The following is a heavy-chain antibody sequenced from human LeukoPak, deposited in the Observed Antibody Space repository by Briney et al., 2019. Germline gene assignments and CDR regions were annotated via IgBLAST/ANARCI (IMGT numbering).Heavy chain of an antibody. CDR2: VYYSGTT. D-gene: IGHD3-10*01. Sequence: SETLSLTCTVSSGSISTYYWGWIRQPPGKGLEWIGCVYYSGTTYYNPSLKSRVTISVDSSKNQFSLKLHSVTASDTAVYYCARAYLGSGSYYSNNKYYFDYWGQGTLVTVSS. J-gene: IGHJ4*02. V-gene: IGHV4-59*01. CDR3: ARAYLGSGSYYSNNKYYFDY. CDR1: SGSISTYY.